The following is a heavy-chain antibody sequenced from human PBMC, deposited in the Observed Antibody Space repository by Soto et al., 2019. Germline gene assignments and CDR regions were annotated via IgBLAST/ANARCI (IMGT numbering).Heavy chain of an antibody. Sequence: SVKVSCKASGGTFSSYSISWVLQAPGQGLEWMGGIIPIFGTANYAQKFQGRVTITADESTSTAYMELSSLRSEDTAVYYCARGRPNSSSSYYFDYWGQGTLVTVSS. CDR3: ARGRPNSSSSYYFDY. J-gene: IGHJ4*02. D-gene: IGHD6-6*01. CDR1: GGTFSSYS. CDR2: IIPIFGTA. V-gene: IGHV1-69*13.